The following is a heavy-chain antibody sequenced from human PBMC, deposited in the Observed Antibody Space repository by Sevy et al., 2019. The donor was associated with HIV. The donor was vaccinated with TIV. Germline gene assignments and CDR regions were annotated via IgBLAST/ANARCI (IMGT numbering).Heavy chain of an antibody. J-gene: IGHJ5*02. Sequence: ASVKVSCKASGCTFTNYGFTWVRQAPGQGLEWMGGITPIFGTVNYAQKFQGRVTMTADESTSTVYMELSSLTSEDPAVYYCARDQLRSGDRGWFDPWGQGTLVTVSS. CDR2: ITPIFGTV. CDR3: ARDQLRSGDRGWFDP. V-gene: IGHV1-69*13. D-gene: IGHD5-18*01. CDR1: GCTFTNYG.